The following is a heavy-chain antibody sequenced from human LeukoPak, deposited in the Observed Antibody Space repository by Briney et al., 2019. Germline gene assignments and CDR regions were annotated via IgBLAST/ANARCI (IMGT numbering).Heavy chain of an antibody. J-gene: IGHJ4*02. Sequence: SETLSLTCSVSGGSISGSSYYWGWIRQPPGKGLEWVGSIFYGGNTSYNPSLKSRVTISVDTSKNQFSLKVDSVTAADTAVFYCARHRSYYFDYWGQGMLVAVSS. V-gene: IGHV4-39*01. CDR2: IFYGGNT. D-gene: IGHD3-10*01. CDR3: ARHRSYYFDY. CDR1: GGSISGSSYY.